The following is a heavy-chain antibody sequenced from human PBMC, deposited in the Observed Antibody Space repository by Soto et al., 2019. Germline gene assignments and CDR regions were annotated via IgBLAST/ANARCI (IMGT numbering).Heavy chain of an antibody. J-gene: IGHJ6*02. V-gene: IGHV3-30*18. CDR1: GFTFSSYG. CDR2: ISYDGSNK. CDR3: AKVVVPAGPETQYYYYGMDV. Sequence: PGGSLRLSCAASGFTFSSYGMHWVRQAPGKGLEWVAVISYDGSNKYYADSVKGRFTTSKDNSKNTLYLQMNSLRAEDTAVYYCAKVVVPAGPETQYYYYGMDVWGQGTTVTVSS. D-gene: IGHD2-2*01.